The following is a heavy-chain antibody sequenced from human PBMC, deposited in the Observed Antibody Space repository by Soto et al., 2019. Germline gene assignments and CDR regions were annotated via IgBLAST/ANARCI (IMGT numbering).Heavy chain of an antibody. D-gene: IGHD3-10*01. CDR2: IIPIFGTA. CDR3: ARDPGFGALDY. CDR1: GGTFSSYA. V-gene: IGHV1-69*13. J-gene: IGHJ4*02. Sequence: GASVKVSCKASGGTFSSYAISWVRQAPGQGLEWMGGIIPIFGTANYAQKFQGRVMITADESTSTAYMELSSLRSEDTAVYYCARDPGFGALDYWGQGTLVTVSS.